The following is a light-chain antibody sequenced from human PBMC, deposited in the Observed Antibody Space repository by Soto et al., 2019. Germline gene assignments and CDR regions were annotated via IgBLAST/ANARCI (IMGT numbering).Light chain of an antibody. CDR2: AAS. CDR1: QVISTS. J-gene: IGKJ5*01. V-gene: IGKV1-9*01. Sequence: QLTQSPSGLCPSIVAILKVTCRASQVISTSLAWYQVKPGKAPKLLIYAASTLESGVPSRFSATLSGTEFSLTITSLQPEDFATYYCQKLFDSPITCGQGTRREIK. CDR3: QKLFDSPIT.